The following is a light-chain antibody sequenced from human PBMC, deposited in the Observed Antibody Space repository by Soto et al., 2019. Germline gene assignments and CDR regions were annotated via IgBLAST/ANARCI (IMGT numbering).Light chain of an antibody. V-gene: IGLV2-8*01. CDR3: SSYAGSNNLV. CDR1: SSDVGGYNY. Sequence: QSALTQPPSASGSPGQSVTISCTGTSSDVGGYNYVSWYQQHPGKAPNLMIYEVSKRPSGGPDRFSGSKSGNTASLTVSGLQAEDDDDYYCSSYAGSNNLVFGGGTKLTVL. CDR2: EVS. J-gene: IGLJ3*02.